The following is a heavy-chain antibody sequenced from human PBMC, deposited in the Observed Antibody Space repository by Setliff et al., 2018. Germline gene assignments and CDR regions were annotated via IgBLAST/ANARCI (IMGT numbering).Heavy chain of an antibody. D-gene: IGHD3-3*01. CDR3: AGDFSIPHFGVARGSYYYYYMDV. V-gene: IGHV4-59*01. CDR1: GGSFSNYY. CDR2: IYSGGST. Sequence: PSETLSLTCTVSGGSFSNYYWGWVRQPPGKGLEVLGYIYSGGSTNSNPSLRSRVSISVDTSKNQFSLKLSSVTAADTAVYHCAGDFSIPHFGVARGSYYYYYMDVWGKGTTVTVSS. J-gene: IGHJ6*03.